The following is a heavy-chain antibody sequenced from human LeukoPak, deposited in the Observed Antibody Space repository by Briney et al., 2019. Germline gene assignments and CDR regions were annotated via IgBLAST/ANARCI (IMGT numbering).Heavy chain of an antibody. J-gene: IGHJ4*02. Sequence: PGGSLRLSCAASGFTFSSYAMHWVRQAPGKGLEWVAVISYDGSNKYYADSVKGRFTISRDNSKNTLYLQMNSLRAEDTAVYYCARDQSTGWLPLGYFDYWGQGTLVTVPS. D-gene: IGHD5-24*01. CDR3: ARDQSTGWLPLGYFDY. CDR1: GFTFSSYA. V-gene: IGHV3-30*01. CDR2: ISYDGSNK.